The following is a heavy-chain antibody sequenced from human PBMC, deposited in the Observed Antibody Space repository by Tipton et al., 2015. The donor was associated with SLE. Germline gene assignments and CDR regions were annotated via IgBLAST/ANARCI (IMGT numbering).Heavy chain of an antibody. CDR1: GGSINSGGFF. CDR2: ISDSGNI. Sequence: TLSLTCTVSGGSINSGGFFWSWIRQHPGKGLEWLGYISDSGNIYYKPSLKSRLTISLGTSKIHFSVNLTSVTAADTAVYYCARALLRTKRWNDPGACDLWGLGTILSVSS. D-gene: IGHD1-1*01. CDR3: ARALLRTKRWNDPGACDL. J-gene: IGHJ3*01. V-gene: IGHV4-31*03.